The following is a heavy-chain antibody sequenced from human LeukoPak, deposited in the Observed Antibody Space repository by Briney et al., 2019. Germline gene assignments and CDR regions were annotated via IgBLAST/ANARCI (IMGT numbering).Heavy chain of an antibody. CDR3: ARDLREGPFTVDTAIHWEY. V-gene: IGHV4-59*01. CDR1: GGSISSYY. Sequence: SETLSLTCTVSGGSISSYYWSWIRQPPGKGLEWIGYIYYSGSTNYNPSLKSRVTISVDTSKNQFSLKLSSVTAEDTAVYYCARDLREGPFTVDTAIHWEYWGQGTLVTVSS. J-gene: IGHJ4*02. CDR2: IYYSGST. D-gene: IGHD5-18*01.